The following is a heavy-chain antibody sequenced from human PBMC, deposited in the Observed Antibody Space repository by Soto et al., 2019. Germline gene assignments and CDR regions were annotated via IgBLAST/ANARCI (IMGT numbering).Heavy chain of an antibody. CDR2: ISAYNDNT. J-gene: IGHJ4*02. CDR3: ARDTDPYCYGASCYHGY. V-gene: IGHV1-18*04. CDR1: GYTFSSYG. Sequence: ASVKVSCKASGYTFSSYGISWVRQAPGQGLEWMGWISAYNDNTHYAQKLQGRVIMTTDTSTNTAYMELRSLSSDDTAVYYCARDTDPYCYGASCYHGYWGQGTLV. D-gene: IGHD2-15*01.